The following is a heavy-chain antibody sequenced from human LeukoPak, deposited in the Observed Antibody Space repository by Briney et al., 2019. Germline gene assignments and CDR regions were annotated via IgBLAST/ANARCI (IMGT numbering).Heavy chain of an antibody. D-gene: IGHD6-25*01. CDR2: IYTTGAT. CDR3: ANKSGGGAFEI. CDR1: GGSINSHY. J-gene: IGHJ3*02. V-gene: IGHV4-4*07. Sequence: SETLSLTCTVSGGSINSHYWSWIRQPAGKGLEWIGIIYTTGATNYNPSLKSRVTMSVDTSKNQFSLKVNSVTAADTAVYLCANKSGGGAFEIWGQGAAVVVSS.